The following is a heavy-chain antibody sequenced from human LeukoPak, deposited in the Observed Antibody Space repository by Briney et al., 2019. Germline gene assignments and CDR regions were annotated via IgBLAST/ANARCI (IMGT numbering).Heavy chain of an antibody. CDR3: AKDRGGSFYYFMDV. J-gene: IGHJ6*03. D-gene: IGHD3-10*01. V-gene: IGHV3-66*01. Sequence: GGSLRLSCAASGFTFSNNYMSWVRQAPGKGLEWVSAIFGGGNTYYADSVKGRFTISRDNSKNTLYLQMNSLRAEDTDLYYCAKDRGGSFYYFMDVWGKGTTVTISS. CDR1: GFTFSNNY. CDR2: IFGGGNT.